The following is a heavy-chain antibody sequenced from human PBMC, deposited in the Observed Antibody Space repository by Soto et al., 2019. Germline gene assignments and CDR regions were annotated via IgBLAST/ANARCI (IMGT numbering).Heavy chain of an antibody. CDR1: AIISTNTA. CDR2: ISAYTHTP. CDR3: ASDIPGVEALFDP. V-gene: IGHV1-18*01. D-gene: IGHD2-8*01. J-gene: IGHJ5*02. Sequence: VPCKVLAIISTNTAVTSARRAIGQGREWMGWISAYTHTPHYAQKFQGRVTMTIDTSTSTAYMNLRSLTSDDASFYYCASDIPGVEALFDPWGQGTLVTVSS.